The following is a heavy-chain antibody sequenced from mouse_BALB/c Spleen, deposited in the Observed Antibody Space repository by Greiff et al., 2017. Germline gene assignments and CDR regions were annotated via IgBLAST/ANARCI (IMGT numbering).Heavy chain of an antibody. V-gene: IGHV1S81*02. J-gene: IGHJ1*01. CDR1: GYTFTSYY. Sequence: QVQLKESGAELVKPGASVKLSCKASGYTFTSYYMYWVKQRPGQGLEWIGEINPSNGGTNFNEKFKSKATLTVDKSSSTAYMQLSSLTSEDSAVYYCTRPHYYGSSYWYFDVWGAGTTVTVSS. CDR2: INPSNGGT. D-gene: IGHD1-1*01. CDR3: TRPHYYGSSYWYFDV.